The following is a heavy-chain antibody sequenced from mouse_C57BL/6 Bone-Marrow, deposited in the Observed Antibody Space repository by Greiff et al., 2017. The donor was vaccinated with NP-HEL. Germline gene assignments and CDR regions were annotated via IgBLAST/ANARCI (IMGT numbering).Heavy chain of an antibody. CDR3: AKRGDYYGLYYAMDY. V-gene: IGHV2-5*01. CDR2: IWRGGST. D-gene: IGHD1-1*01. J-gene: IGHJ4*01. CDR1: GFSLTSYG. Sequence: QVQLQQSGPGLVQPSQSLSITCTVSGFSLTSYGVHWVRQSPGKGLEWLGVIWRGGSTDYNAAFMSRLSITKDNSKSQVFFKMNSLQADDTAIYYCAKRGDYYGLYYAMDYWGQGTSVTVSS.